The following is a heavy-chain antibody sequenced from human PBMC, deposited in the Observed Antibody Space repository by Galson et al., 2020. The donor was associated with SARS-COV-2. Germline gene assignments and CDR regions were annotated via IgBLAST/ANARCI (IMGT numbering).Heavy chain of an antibody. CDR3: AKDHRGYSYGDCFDY. Sequence: GGSLRLSCAASGFTFSSYAMSWVRQAPGKGLEWVSAISGSGGSTYYADSVKGRFTISRDNSKNTLYLQMNSLRAEDTAVYYCAKDHRGYSYGDCFDYWGQGTLVTVSS. CDR1: GFTFSSYA. J-gene: IGHJ4*02. V-gene: IGHV3-23*01. D-gene: IGHD5-18*01. CDR2: ISGSGGST.